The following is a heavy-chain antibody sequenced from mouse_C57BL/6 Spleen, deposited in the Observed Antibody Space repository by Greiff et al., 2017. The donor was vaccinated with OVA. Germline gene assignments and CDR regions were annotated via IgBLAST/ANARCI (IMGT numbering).Heavy chain of an antibody. J-gene: IGHJ4*01. V-gene: IGHV1-69*01. CDR1: GYTFTSYW. CDR3: ARVYGSSGAMDY. Sequence: VQLQQSGAELVMPGASVKLSCKASGYTFTSYWMHWVKQRPGQGLEWIGEIDPSDSYTNYNQKFKGKSTLTVDKSSSTAYMQLSSLTSEDSAVYYCARVYGSSGAMDYWGQGTSVTVSS. CDR2: IDPSDSYT. D-gene: IGHD1-1*01.